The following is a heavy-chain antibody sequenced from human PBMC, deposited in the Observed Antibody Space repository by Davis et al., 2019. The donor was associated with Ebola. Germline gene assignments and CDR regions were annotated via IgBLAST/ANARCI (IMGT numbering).Heavy chain of an antibody. V-gene: IGHV5-51*01. D-gene: IGHD3-10*01. Sequence: GESLKISCKGSGYNFITYWIGWVRQMPGKGLEWMGIISPGDSDARYSPSFQGQVTISADKSISTAYLQWNSLKASDTAMFYCARIKITLVRGVVVPGGAFDIWGQGTMVTVSS. CDR3: ARIKITLVRGVVVPGGAFDI. CDR1: GYNFITYW. J-gene: IGHJ3*02. CDR2: ISPGDSDA.